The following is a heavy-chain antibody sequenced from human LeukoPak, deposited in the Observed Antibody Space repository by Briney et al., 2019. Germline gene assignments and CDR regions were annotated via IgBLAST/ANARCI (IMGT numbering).Heavy chain of an antibody. CDR1: GFTVSSNY. CDR2: IYSGGST. Sequence: GGSLRLSCAASGFTVSSNYMSWVRQAPGKGLEWVSVIYSGGSTYYADSVKGRFTISRDNSENTLYLQMNSLRAEDTAVYYCARDCPPSEKDSSGYYSGAFDIWGQGTMVTVSS. D-gene: IGHD3-22*01. J-gene: IGHJ3*02. CDR3: ARDCPPSEKDSSGYYSGAFDI. V-gene: IGHV3-66*02.